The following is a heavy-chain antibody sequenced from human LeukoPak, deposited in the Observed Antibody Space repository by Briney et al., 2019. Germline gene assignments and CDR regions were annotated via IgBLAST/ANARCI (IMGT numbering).Heavy chain of an antibody. CDR3: ARELSYYDILTGYHTQYNWFDP. Sequence: SVKVSCKASGGTFSSYAISWVRQAPGQGLEWMGGIIPIFGTANYARKFQGRVTITADESTSTAYMELSSLRSEDTAVYYCARELSYYDILTGYHTQYNWFDPWGQGTLVTVSS. CDR2: IIPIFGTA. CDR1: GGTFSSYA. J-gene: IGHJ5*02. V-gene: IGHV1-69*13. D-gene: IGHD3-9*01.